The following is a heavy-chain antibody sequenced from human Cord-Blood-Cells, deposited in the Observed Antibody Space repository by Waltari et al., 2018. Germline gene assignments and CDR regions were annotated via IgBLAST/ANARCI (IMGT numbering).Heavy chain of an antibody. CDR2: IFPIFGTA. J-gene: IGHJ6*03. CDR3: AIIVVVPAAKPYYYYYYMDV. V-gene: IGHV1-69*01. CDR1: GGTFRSDA. Sequence: QVQLVQSGAEVKKPRSSVKVSCQAYGGTFRSDAISWVRQAPGPGLEWMGGIFPIFGTANYAQKFQGRVTITADESTSTAYMELSSLRSEDTAVYYCAIIVVVPAAKPYYYYYYMDVWGKGTTVTVSS. D-gene: IGHD2-2*02.